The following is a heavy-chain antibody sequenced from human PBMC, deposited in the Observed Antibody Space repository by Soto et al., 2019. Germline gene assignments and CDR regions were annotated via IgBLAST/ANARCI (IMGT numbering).Heavy chain of an antibody. V-gene: IGHV3-11*05. CDR2: ISSSSSYT. J-gene: IGHJ2*01. Sequence: PGGSLRLSCAASGFTFSDYYMSWIRQAPGKGLEWVSYISSSSSYTNYADSVKGRFTISRDNAKNSLYLQMNSLRAEDTAVYYCARVSTMVRGVRYFDLWGRGTLVTVSS. D-gene: IGHD3-10*01. CDR1: GFTFSDYY. CDR3: ARVSTMVRGVRYFDL.